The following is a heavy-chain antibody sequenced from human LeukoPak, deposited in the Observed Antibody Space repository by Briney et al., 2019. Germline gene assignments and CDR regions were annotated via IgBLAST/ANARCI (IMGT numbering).Heavy chain of an antibody. D-gene: IGHD6-6*01. CDR2: IYYSGST. Sequence: SETLSLTCTVSGGSISSYYWSWIRQPPGKGLEWIGYIYYSGSTNYNPSLKSRVTISVDTSKNQFSLKLSSVTAADTAVYYCARHPRRAAFDIWGQGTMVTVSS. CDR1: GGSISSYY. J-gene: IGHJ3*02. V-gene: IGHV4-59*08. CDR3: ARHPRRAAFDI.